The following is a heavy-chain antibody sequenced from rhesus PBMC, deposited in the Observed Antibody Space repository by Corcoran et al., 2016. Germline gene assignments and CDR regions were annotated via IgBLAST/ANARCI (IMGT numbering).Heavy chain of an antibody. CDR3: ARVDSGYSIDFDY. CDR1: GGSIRSGYYY. D-gene: IGHD5-24*01. V-gene: IGHV4-122*02. Sequence: QVQLQESGPGLVKPSETLSLTCAVSGGSIRSGYYYWRWIRQPPGKGREWIGYITYSGSTRDNPSLKIRVTISRDTSKNQFSLKMSSVTAADTAVYYCARVDSGYSIDFDYWGQGVLVTVSS. J-gene: IGHJ4*01. CDR2: ITYSGST.